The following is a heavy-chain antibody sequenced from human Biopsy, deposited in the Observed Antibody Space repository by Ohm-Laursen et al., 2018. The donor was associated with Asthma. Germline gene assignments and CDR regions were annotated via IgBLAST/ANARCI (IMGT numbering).Heavy chain of an antibody. V-gene: IGHV1-69*13. J-gene: IGHJ4*02. Sequence: AASVTVSCKSLGGTFNTYVIGWARQAPGQGLEWMGGINSVFGTTTYPQKFQDRVTITADDSTSTVYMELSSLRSEGTAVYYCARKAGSCISRTCYSLDFWGQGTLVTVSS. D-gene: IGHD2-2*01. CDR2: INSVFGTT. CDR3: ARKAGSCISRTCYSLDF. CDR1: GGTFNTYV.